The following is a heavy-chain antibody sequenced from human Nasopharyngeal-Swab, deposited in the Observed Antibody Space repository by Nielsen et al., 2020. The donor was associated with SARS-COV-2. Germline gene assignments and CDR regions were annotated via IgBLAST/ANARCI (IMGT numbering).Heavy chain of an antibody. Sequence: GESLKISCAASGFTFSSYWMHWVRQAPGKGLVWVSRINSDGSSTSYADSVKGRFTISRDNAKNTLYLQMNSPRAEDTAVYYCARDSPVYCSSTSCYLDWGQGTLVTVSS. CDR3: ARDSPVYCSSTSCYLD. D-gene: IGHD2-2*01. CDR2: INSDGSST. CDR1: GFTFSSYW. V-gene: IGHV3-74*01. J-gene: IGHJ4*02.